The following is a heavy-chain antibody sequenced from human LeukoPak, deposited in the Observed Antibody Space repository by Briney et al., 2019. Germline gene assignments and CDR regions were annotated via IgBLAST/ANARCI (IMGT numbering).Heavy chain of an antibody. CDR1: GGTFSSYA. D-gene: IGHD3-3*01. V-gene: IGHV1-2*02. CDR3: ARDFGVAEVNYYYYYMDV. Sequence: ASVKVSCKASGGTFSSYAISWVRQAPGQGLEWMGWINPNSGGTNYAQKFQGRVTMTRDTSISTAYMELSRLRSDDTAVYYCARDFGVAEVNYYYYYMDVWGKGTTVTVSS. CDR2: INPNSGGT. J-gene: IGHJ6*03.